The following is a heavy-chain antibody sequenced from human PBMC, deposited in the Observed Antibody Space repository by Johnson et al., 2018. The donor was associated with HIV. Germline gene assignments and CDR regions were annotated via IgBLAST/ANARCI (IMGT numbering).Heavy chain of an antibody. J-gene: IGHJ3*02. CDR1: GFTFSSYA. D-gene: IGHD3-10*01. Sequence: VQLVESGGGVVQPGRSLSLSCAASGFTFSSYAIHWVRQAPGKGLEWVAVISYDGSNKYYADSVKGRFTISRDNSKNTLYLQMNSLRAEETAVYYCARESPSGGGNDAFDIWGQGTMVTVSS. V-gene: IGHV3-30*04. CDR2: ISYDGSNK. CDR3: ARESPSGGGNDAFDI.